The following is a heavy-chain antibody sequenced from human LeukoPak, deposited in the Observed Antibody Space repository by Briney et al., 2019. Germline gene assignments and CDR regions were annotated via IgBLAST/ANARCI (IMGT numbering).Heavy chain of an antibody. D-gene: IGHD3-22*01. J-gene: IGHJ3*02. CDR3: AKMSWPFSSGSKLGDAFDI. V-gene: IGHV3-48*04. CDR2: ISGNGTTM. CDR1: GFTFSNHT. Sequence: GGSLRLSCAASGFTFSNHTMHWVRQAPGKGLEWISYISGNGTTMYYADSVTDRFTISRDNSKNTLYLQMNSLRAEDTAVYYCAKMSWPFSSGSKLGDAFDIWGQGTMVTVSS.